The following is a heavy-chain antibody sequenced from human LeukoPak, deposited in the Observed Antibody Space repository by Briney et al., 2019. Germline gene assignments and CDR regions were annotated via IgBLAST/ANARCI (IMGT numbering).Heavy chain of an antibody. CDR2: ISSKGDNT. Sequence: GGSLRLSCSVSGFTFSTYVMHWVRQAPGKGLEYVSAISSKGDNTYYADSVKGRFTISRDNSKNTLYLQMSSLRADDTAVYYCVRGTGYWGQGTLVTVSS. J-gene: IGHJ4*02. V-gene: IGHV3-64D*06. CDR3: VRGTGY. CDR1: GFTFSTYV.